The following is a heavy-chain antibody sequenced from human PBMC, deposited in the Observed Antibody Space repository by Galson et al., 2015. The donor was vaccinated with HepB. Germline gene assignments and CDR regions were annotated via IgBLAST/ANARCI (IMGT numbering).Heavy chain of an antibody. D-gene: IGHD2-21*02. J-gene: IGHJ4*02. CDR3: ARGDLPNVADN. CDR2: IYSDGNT. CDR1: GFAVRSTY. V-gene: IGHV3-53*01. Sequence: SLRLSCAASGFAVRSTYMNWVRQSPGKVLERVAIIYSDGNTYYADFVRGRFTISRDRFRNTLYLEMSNLRADDTAVYYCARGDLPNVADNWGQGTLVTVSS.